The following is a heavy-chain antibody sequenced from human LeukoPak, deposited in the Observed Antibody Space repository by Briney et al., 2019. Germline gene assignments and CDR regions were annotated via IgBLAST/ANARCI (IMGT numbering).Heavy chain of an antibody. V-gene: IGHV3-30*02. CDR3: AKGRPLTVSNLYYFDY. D-gene: IGHD4-17*01. J-gene: IGHJ4*02. CDR1: GFTFSSYG. CDR2: TRYDGSNK. Sequence: GGSLRLSCAASGFTFSSYGMYWVRQAPGKGLEGVAFTRYDGSNKYYADSVKGRFTISRDNSKNTLYLQMNSLRAEDTAVYYCAKGRPLTVSNLYYFDYWGQGTLVTVSS.